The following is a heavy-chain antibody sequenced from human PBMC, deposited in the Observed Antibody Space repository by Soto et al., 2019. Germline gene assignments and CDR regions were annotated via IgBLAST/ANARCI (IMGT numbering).Heavy chain of an antibody. D-gene: IGHD4-17*01. V-gene: IGHV3-13*01. Sequence: GGSLRLSCAASGFTFSNYDMHWVRQTTGEGLEWVSAIGTAGDTFYPDPARGRFTISRENARNSLYLQMNSLSAGDTAVYFCARGNYGDYRTHDVFDIWGQGTVVTVSS. CDR3: ARGNYGDYRTHDVFDI. CDR2: IGTAGDT. CDR1: GFTFSNYD. J-gene: IGHJ3*02.